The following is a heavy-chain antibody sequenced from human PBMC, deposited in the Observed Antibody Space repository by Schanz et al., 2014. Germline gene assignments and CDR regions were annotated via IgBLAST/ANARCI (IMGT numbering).Heavy chain of an antibody. D-gene: IGHD1-26*01. CDR1: GYTFTSYG. V-gene: IGHV1-18*04. J-gene: IGHJ4*02. CDR2: ISTYTGNT. CDR3: ARDRDQWDGNYLDY. Sequence: QVQLVQSGTEVKKPGASVKVSCKASGYTFTSYGVSWVRQAPGQGLEWMGWISTYTGNTNYAQRLQDRVTMTTDTSTSTAYMELRSLTSDDSAVYYCARDRDQWDGNYLDYWGQGTLVTVSS.